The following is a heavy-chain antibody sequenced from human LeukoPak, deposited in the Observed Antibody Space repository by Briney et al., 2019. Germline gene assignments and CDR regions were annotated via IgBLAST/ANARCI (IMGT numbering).Heavy chain of an antibody. J-gene: IGHJ6*03. CDR3: ARLFASITGTTTTPLPVYYYYMDV. Sequence: PSETLSLTCAVYGGSFSGYYWSWIRQPPGKGLEWIGEINHSGSTNYNPSLKSRVTISVDTSKNQFSLKLSSVTAADTAVYYWARLFASITGTTTTPLPVYYYYMDVWGKGTTVTVSS. CDR2: INHSGST. D-gene: IGHD1-20*01. CDR1: GGSFSGYY. V-gene: IGHV4-34*01.